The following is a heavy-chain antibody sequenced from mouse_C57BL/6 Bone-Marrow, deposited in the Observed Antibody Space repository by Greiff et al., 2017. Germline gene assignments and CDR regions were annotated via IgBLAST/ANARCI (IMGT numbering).Heavy chain of an antibody. J-gene: IGHJ4*01. CDR1: GYTFTSYG. Sequence: QVQLKESGAELARPGASVKLSCKASGYTFTSYGISWVKQRTGQGLEWIGEIYPRSGNTYYNAKFKGKATLTADKSSSKAYMELRSLTSEDSAGDFCARYPCCYAMDDWGQGTSVTVSS. V-gene: IGHV1-81*01. CDR2: IYPRSGNT. CDR3: ARYPCCYAMDD.